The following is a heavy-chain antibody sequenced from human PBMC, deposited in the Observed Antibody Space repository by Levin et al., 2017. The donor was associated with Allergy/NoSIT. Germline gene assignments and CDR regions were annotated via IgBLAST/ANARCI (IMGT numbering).Heavy chain of an antibody. CDR1: GGSVSSGTYY. V-gene: IGHV4-61*01. CDR3: ARNRIIVSGGNDYYYGMDV. D-gene: IGHD5/OR15-5a*01. Sequence: PSETLSLTCSVSGGSVSSGTYYWSWIRRPPGKELEWIGYINYHGVTNYNPSLQSRVTISVDTSKTEFSLKVTSVTAADTAVYYCARNRIIVSGGNDYYYGMDVWGQGTTVTVSS. J-gene: IGHJ6*02. CDR2: INYHGVT.